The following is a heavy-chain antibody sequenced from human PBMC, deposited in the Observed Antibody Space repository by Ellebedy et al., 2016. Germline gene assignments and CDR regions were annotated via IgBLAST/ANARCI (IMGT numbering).Heavy chain of an antibody. V-gene: IGHV3-30-3*01. CDR2: ISYDGSNK. Sequence: GESLKISCAASGFTFSNSPMHWVRQAPGKGLEWVAVISYDGSNKYNADSVKGRFTISRDNSKNTLYLQMNSPRTEDTALYYCARDRPDSGGFDVWGQGTLVTVSS. CDR3: ARDRPDSGGFDV. D-gene: IGHD2-15*01. CDR1: GFTFSNSP. J-gene: IGHJ5*02.